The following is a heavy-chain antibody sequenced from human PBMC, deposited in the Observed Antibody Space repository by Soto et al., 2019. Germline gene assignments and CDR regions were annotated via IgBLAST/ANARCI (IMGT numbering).Heavy chain of an antibody. CDR1: GGSISSGGYY. Sequence: TLSLTCTVSGGSISSGGYYWSWIRQHPGKGLEWIGYIYYSGSTYYNPSLKSRVTISVDTSKNQFSLKLSSVTAADTAVYYCARVSTAPTYYDFWSGYPRDYFDYWGQGTLVTVS. CDR3: ARVSTAPTYYDFWSGYPRDYFDY. D-gene: IGHD3-3*01. V-gene: IGHV4-31*03. J-gene: IGHJ4*02. CDR2: IYYSGST.